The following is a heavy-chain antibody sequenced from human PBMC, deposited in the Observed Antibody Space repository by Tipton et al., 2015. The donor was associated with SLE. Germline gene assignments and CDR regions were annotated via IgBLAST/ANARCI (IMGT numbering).Heavy chain of an antibody. V-gene: IGHV3-53*05. Sequence: SLRLSCAASGFTVSSNYMSWVRQAPGKGLEWVSVIYNGGSTYYADSVKGRFTISRDNSKNTLYLQMNSLRAEDTAVYYCARDRGSGWFDFDYWGQGTLVTVSS. CDR1: GFTVSSNY. CDR3: ARDRGSGWFDFDY. D-gene: IGHD6-19*01. CDR2: IYNGGST. J-gene: IGHJ4*02.